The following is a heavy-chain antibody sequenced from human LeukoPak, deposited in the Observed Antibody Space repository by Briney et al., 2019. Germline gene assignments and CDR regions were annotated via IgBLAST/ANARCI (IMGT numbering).Heavy chain of an antibody. CDR1: GGSISSSSYF. J-gene: IGHJ6*03. CDR2: VDYSGST. V-gene: IGHV4-39*01. D-gene: IGHD3-10*01. Sequence: SETLSLTCSVSGGSISSSSYFWGWIRQPPGKGLEWIASVDYSGSTYYNPSLMSRLTISVDTSKNQFSLELSSVTAADTALYFCARQLYVSGSYYAPMDVWGKGTTVTISS. CDR3: ARQLYVSGSYYAPMDV.